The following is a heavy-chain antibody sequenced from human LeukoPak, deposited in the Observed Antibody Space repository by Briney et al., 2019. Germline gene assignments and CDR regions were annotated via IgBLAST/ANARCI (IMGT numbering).Heavy chain of an antibody. V-gene: IGHV4-4*02. CDR2: IYHSGST. D-gene: IGHD6-13*01. J-gene: IGHJ4*02. CDR3: ARDNSSPSFDY. CDR1: GGSISSSNW. Sequence: SGTLSLTCAVSGGSISSSNWWSWVRQPPGKGLEGIGEIYHSGSTNYSPSLKSRVTISVDKSKNQISLKLSSVTAADTAVYYCARDNSSPSFDYWGQGTLVTVSS.